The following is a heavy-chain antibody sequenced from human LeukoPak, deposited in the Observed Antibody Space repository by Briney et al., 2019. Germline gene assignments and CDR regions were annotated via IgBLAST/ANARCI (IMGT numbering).Heavy chain of an antibody. CDR1: GGSISSYY. V-gene: IGHV4-59*08. Sequence: SETLSLTCNVSGGSISSYYWSWIRQPAGKGLEWIGYIYYSGSTNYNPSLKSRVTISVDTSKNQFSLKLSSVTAADTAVYYCARHRGGGGSSWYAGDWFDPWGQGTLVTVSS. D-gene: IGHD6-13*01. J-gene: IGHJ5*02. CDR3: ARHRGGGGSSWYAGDWFDP. CDR2: IYYSGST.